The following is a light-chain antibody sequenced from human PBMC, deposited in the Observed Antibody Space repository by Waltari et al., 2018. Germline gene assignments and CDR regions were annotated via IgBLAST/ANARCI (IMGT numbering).Light chain of an antibody. CDR2: TND. CDR3: AAWDDTLSAVV. V-gene: IGLV1-47*02. J-gene: IGLJ2*01. CDR1: SSNIGSNY. Sequence: QSVLPQPPPTSGTPGQRVTIPCSGSSSNIGSNYVYWYQHLPGTAPNLLISTNDQRPSRVPDRFSGSKSGTSASLAISVLQSDDESDYFGAAWDDTLSAVVFGGGTKLTVL.